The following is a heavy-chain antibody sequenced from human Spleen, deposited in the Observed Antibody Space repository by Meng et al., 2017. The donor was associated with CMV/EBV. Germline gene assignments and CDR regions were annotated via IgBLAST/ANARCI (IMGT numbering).Heavy chain of an antibody. CDR2: ISAYNGNT. CDR3: ARLGVVRNKGYFQH. CDR1: GYTFPTYG. V-gene: IGHV1-18*01. D-gene: IGHD1/OR15-1a*01. Sequence: ASVKVSCKTSGYTFPTYGINWVRQAPGQGLEWLGWISAYNGNTNYAQKFQGRVTMTTETSTSTAYMELSRLRSDDTAVYYCARLGVVRNKGYFQHWGQGTLVTVSS. J-gene: IGHJ1*01.